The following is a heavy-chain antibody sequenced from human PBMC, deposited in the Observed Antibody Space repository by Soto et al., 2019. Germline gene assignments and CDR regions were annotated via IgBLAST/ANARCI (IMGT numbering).Heavy chain of an antibody. CDR1: GGSISSSSYY. D-gene: IGHD3-3*01. Sequence: SETLSLTCTVSGGSISSSSYYWGWIRHPPGKGLEWIGNIYYSGSTYYNPSLKSRVTISVDTSENQFSLKLSSVTAAETAVYYCAKVRYYANYYYVMDVWGQGTTVTVSS. CDR2: IYYSGST. J-gene: IGHJ6*02. V-gene: IGHV4-39*01. CDR3: AKVRYYANYYYVMDV.